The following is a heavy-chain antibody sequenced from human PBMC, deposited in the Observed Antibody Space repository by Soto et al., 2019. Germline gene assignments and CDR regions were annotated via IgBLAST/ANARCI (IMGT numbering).Heavy chain of an antibody. J-gene: IGHJ4*02. CDR1: GDSVSSNSAT. D-gene: IGHD1-26*01. CDR2: TYYRSKWYS. V-gene: IGHV6-1*01. CDR3: ARAAYSGSYQGYFDY. Sequence: SQTLSLTCAISGDSVSSNSATWNWIRQSPSRGLEWLGRTYYRSKWYSDYAVSVKSRITINPDTSKNQLSLQLNSVTPEDTAVYYRARAAYSGSYQGYFDYWGQGALVTVSS.